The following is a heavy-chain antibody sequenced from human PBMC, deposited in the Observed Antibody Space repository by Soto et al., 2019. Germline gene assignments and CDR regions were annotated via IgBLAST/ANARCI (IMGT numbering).Heavy chain of an antibody. CDR2: INPNSGGT. Sequence: ASVKVSCKASGYTFTGYYMHWVRQAPGQGLEWMGWINPNSGGTNYAQKVQGRVTVTRDTSTSTAYMELRNLRSDDTAVYYCASRRYGDYWGQGALVTVSS. D-gene: IGHD1-1*01. V-gene: IGHV1-2*02. J-gene: IGHJ4*02. CDR3: ASRRYGDY. CDR1: GYTFTGYY.